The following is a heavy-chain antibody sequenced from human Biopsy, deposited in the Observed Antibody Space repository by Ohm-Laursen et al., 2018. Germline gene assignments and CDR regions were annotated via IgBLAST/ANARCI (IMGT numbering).Heavy chain of an antibody. CDR1: GFTFSNSG. Sequence: SLRLSCAAPGFTFSNSGMHWVRQAPGKGLEWVAAISYDGSKTDYGDSVKGRLNISRDNSKNTLDLQTSSLRVEDTAVYFCAKDKGTFNFYYYGMDVWGQGTTVTVSS. J-gene: IGHJ6*02. CDR3: AKDKGTFNFYYYGMDV. D-gene: IGHD2/OR15-2a*01. V-gene: IGHV3-30*18. CDR2: ISYDGSKT.